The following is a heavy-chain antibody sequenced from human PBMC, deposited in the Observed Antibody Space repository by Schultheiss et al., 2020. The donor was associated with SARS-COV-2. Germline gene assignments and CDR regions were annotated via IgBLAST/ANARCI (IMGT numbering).Heavy chain of an antibody. D-gene: IGHD6-6*01. Sequence: GGSLRLSCAASGFTFSRSGMHWVRQAPGKGLEWVAVISYDGSNKYYADSVKGRFTISRDNSKNTLYLQMNSLRAEDTAVYYCARGVSGSSSTYYYYYYMDVWGKGTTVTVSS. V-gene: IGHV3-30*03. J-gene: IGHJ6*03. CDR1: GFTFSRSG. CDR3: ARGVSGSSSTYYYYYYMDV. CDR2: ISYDGSNK.